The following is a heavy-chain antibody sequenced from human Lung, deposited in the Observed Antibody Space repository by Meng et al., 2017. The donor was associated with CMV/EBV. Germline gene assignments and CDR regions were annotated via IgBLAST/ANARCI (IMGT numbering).Heavy chain of an antibody. D-gene: IGHD3-16*01. CDR1: GFTFSTYA. CDR3: AREGVYCDY. Sequence: GESLKISCSASGFTFSTYAMHWVRQAPGKGLEWVALISFDGSSKYFADSVKGRFTISRDSSKNTLYLQMNTLRTEDTAIYFCAREGVYCDYWGQGTLVTVSS. CDR2: ISFDGSSK. V-gene: IGHV3-30-3*01. J-gene: IGHJ4*02.